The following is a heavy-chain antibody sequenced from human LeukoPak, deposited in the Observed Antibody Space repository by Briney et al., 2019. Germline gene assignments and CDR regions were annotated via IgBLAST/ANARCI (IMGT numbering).Heavy chain of an antibody. Sequence: SETLSLTCTVSGGSISSSSYYWGWIRQPPGKGLEWIGSIYYSGSTYYNPSLKSRVTISVDTSKNQFSLKLSSVTAADTAVYYCARGQLLPDDVFNVWGQGTMVTISS. J-gene: IGHJ3*01. CDR2: IYYSGST. V-gene: IGHV4-39*01. CDR3: ARGQLLPDDVFNV. CDR1: GGSISSSSYY. D-gene: IGHD6-19*01.